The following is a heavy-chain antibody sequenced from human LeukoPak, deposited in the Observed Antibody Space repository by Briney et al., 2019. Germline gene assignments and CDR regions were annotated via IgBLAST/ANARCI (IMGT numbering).Heavy chain of an antibody. CDR2: IYYSANT. D-gene: IGHD3-3*01. V-gene: IGHV4-34*01. CDR1: GGSFSGYY. CDR3: AREGFGVGGVVKPFHY. Sequence: SESLSLTRAVYGGSFSGYYWSWIRQPPRKGLEWIGAIYYSANTCYSQSLKSRVTFSLDAPKHKYSLKLTSVTAADTAVHDCAREGFGVGGVVKPFHYLGQGSLATVSA. J-gene: IGHJ4*02.